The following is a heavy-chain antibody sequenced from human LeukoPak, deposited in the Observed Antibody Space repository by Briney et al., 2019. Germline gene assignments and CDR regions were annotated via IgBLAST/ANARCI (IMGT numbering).Heavy chain of an antibody. CDR2: IKQDGSEK. CDR1: GFTFSSYW. D-gene: IGHD2-2*01. CDR3: ARGEIVVVPGYFDY. J-gene: IGHJ4*02. Sequence: GGSLRLSCAASGFTFSSYWMSWVRQAPGKGLEWVANIKQDGSEKYYVDSVKGRFTISRDNAKNSLYLQMNSLRAEDTAVYYCARGEIVVVPGYFDYWGQGTLVTVSS. V-gene: IGHV3-7*01.